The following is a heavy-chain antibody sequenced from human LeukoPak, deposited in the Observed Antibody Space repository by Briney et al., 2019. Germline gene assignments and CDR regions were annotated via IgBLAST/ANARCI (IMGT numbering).Heavy chain of an antibody. V-gene: IGHV4-31*03. J-gene: IGHJ4*02. CDR3: ARASAVVTIGGEYYFDY. Sequence: NPSETLSLTCTVSGGSISSGGYYWSWIRQHPGKGLEWIGYIYYSGSTYYNPSLKNRVTISVDTSKNQFSLKLSSVTAADTAVYYCARASAVVTIGGEYYFDYWGQGTLVTVSS. D-gene: IGHD4-23*01. CDR2: IYYSGST. CDR1: GGSISSGGYY.